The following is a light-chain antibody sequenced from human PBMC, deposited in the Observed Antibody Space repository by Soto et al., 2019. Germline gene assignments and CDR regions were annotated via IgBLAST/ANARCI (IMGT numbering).Light chain of an antibody. V-gene: IGKV3-11*01. CDR3: QQRNYGLT. J-gene: IGKJ4*01. CDR2: DAS. Sequence: ELVVTQAPATLSLSPWERATLSCRASQSVSSYLAWYQHKPGQAPRLLIYDASSRATDIPARFSGSGSGTDFTLTISSLAPEYFAVYYCQQRNYGLTFGGGTKVDIK. CDR1: QSVSSY.